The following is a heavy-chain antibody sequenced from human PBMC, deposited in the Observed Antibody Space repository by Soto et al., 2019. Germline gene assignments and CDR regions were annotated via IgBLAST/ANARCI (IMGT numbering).Heavy chain of an antibody. V-gene: IGHV3-23*01. CDR1: GFSFSNFA. CDR2: IGAGGDIT. J-gene: IGHJ4*02. D-gene: IGHD2-21*01. Sequence: GGSLSLSCAASGFSFSNFAMSWVRQAPGKGLEWVSGIGAGGDITFYADSVKGRFGISRDNSKNTVYLQVNSLRAEDTAVYFCAKDDFTDRGEDYFDHWGPVTLVTVSS. CDR3: AKDDFTDRGEDYFDH.